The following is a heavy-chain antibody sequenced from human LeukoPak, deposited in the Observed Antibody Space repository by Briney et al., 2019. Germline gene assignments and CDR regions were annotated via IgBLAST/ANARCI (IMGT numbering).Heavy chain of an antibody. CDR3: AKGRVSAFDI. CDR1: GGSVSGSSIA. Sequence: SQTLSLTCAISGGSVSGSSIAWNWIRQSPSGGLEWLGRTYYASKRYNDYATSVKSRITVNPDTSKNQFSLQLNSVTPEDTAVYYCAKGRVSAFDIWGQGTMVTVTS. D-gene: IGHD3-10*01. CDR2: TYYASKRYN. V-gene: IGHV6-1*01. J-gene: IGHJ3*02.